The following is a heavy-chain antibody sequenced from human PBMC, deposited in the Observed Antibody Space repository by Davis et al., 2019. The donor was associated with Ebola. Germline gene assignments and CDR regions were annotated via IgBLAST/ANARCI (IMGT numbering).Heavy chain of an antibody. CDR1: GFTFSSYS. V-gene: IGHV3-21*01. CDR3: AREKWELLRAGYFDY. D-gene: IGHD1-26*01. Sequence: GESLKISCAASGFTFSSYSMNWVRQAPGKGLEWVSSISSSSSYIYYPDAVKGRFTITRDNAKNSLYLQMNSLRAEDTAVYYCAREKWELLRAGYFDYWGQGTLVTVSS. CDR2: ISSSSSYI. J-gene: IGHJ4*02.